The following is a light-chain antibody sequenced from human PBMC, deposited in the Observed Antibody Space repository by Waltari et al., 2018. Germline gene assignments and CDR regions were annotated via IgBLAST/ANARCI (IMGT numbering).Light chain of an antibody. CDR2: WAS. V-gene: IGKV4-1*01. CDR3: QQYYSTMWT. J-gene: IGKJ1*01. CDR1: QSLLSSANSKNY. Sequence: DIVMTQSPDSLAVSLGEPATINCKSSQSLLSSANSKNYLGWFQQKPGPPPKLLIYWASSRESGVPDRFSGSGSGTDFTLTSSSLQAEDVAIYVCQQYYSTMWTFGHGTKVEI.